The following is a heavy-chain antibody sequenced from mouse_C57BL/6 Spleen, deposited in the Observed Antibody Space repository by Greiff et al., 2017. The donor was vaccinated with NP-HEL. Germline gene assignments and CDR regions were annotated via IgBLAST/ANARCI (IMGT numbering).Heavy chain of an antibody. J-gene: IGHJ1*03. V-gene: IGHV3-1*01. CDR3: ARDNHDGSSYVYFDV. CDR1: GYSITSGYD. CDR2: ISYSGST. Sequence: EVQLQESGPGMVKPSQSLSLTCTVTGYSITSGYDWHWIRHFPGNKLEWMGYISYSGSTNYNPSLKSRIPLTHDTSKNHFFLKLNSVTTEETATYYCARDNHDGSSYVYFDVWGTGTTVTVSS. D-gene: IGHD1-1*01.